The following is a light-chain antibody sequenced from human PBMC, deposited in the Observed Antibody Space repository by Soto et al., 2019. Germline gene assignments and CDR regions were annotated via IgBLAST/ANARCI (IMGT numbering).Light chain of an antibody. CDR3: QQYGSSPPLT. V-gene: IGKV3-20*01. CDR1: ESVSSSY. CDR2: GAS. J-gene: IGKJ4*01. Sequence: EIVFTQSPLTLSLSPGERATLSCRTSESVSSSYLAWYQQKPGQAPRLLIYGASSRATGIPDRFSGSGSGTDFTLTISRLEPEEFAVYYCQQYGSSPPLTFGGGTKVDIK.